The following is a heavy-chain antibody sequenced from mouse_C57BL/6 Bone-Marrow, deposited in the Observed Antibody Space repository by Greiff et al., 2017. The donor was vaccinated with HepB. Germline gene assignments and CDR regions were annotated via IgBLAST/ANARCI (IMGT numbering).Heavy chain of an antibody. CDR1: GYTFTDYY. CDR2: INPNHGGT. J-gene: IGHJ3*01. CDR3: ARGLYGFAY. V-gene: IGHV1-26*01. D-gene: IGHD2-3*01. Sequence: EVQLQQSGPELVKPGASVKISCKASGYTFTDYYMNWVKQSHGKSLEWIGDINPNHGGTSYNQKFKGKATLTVDKSSSTAYMELRSLTSEDSAVYYCARGLYGFAYWGQGTLVTVSA.